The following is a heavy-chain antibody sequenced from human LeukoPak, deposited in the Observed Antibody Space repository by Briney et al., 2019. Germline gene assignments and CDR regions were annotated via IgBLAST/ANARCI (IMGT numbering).Heavy chain of an antibody. V-gene: IGHV3-33*01. D-gene: IGHD4-17*01. CDR3: ASMTTVTLDDAFDI. Sequence: GRSLRLSCAASGFIFSSYGMHWVRRAPGKGLEWVALIWYDGSKSHHADSVKGRFTTSRDNSKNTLYLEMNSLRAEDTAVYYCASMTTVTLDDAFDIWGQGTMVTVSS. CDR2: IWYDGSKS. CDR1: GFIFSSYG. J-gene: IGHJ3*02.